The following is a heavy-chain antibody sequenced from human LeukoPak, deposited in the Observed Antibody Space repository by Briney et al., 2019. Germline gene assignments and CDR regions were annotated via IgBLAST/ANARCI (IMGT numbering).Heavy chain of an antibody. J-gene: IGHJ6*03. CDR3: ARVEAGATTQYYYYYMDV. CDR2: IHYSGNT. V-gene: IGHV4-59*01. D-gene: IGHD1-26*01. CDR1: GGSISSYY. Sequence: SETLSLTCTVSGGSISSYYWSWIRQPPGKGLEYIGYIHYSGNTNYNPSLKSRVTISVDTSKNQFSLKLSSVTAADTAVYYCARVEAGATTQYYYYYMDVWGKGATVTISS.